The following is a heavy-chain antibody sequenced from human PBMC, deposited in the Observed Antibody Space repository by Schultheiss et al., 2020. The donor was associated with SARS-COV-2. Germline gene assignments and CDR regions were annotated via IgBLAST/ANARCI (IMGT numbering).Heavy chain of an antibody. CDR1: GGSISSYY. CDR2: INHSGST. Sequence: SETLSLTCTVSGGSISSYYWSWIRQPPGKGLEWIGEINHSGSTNYNPSLKSRVTISVDTSKNQFSLKLSSVTAADTAVYYCARAQAGTTFPDYWGQGTLVTVSS. CDR3: ARAQAGTTFPDY. V-gene: IGHV4-34*01. D-gene: IGHD1-1*01. J-gene: IGHJ4*02.